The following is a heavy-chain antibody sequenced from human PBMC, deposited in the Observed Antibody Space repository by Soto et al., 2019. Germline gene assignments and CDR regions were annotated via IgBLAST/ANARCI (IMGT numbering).Heavy chain of an antibody. Sequence: LRLSCAASGFTFSNFGIHWVRQAPGKGLEWVAVISYDGSNKYYADSVKGRFTISRDNSKNTLYLQMNSLRAEDTAVYYCAKDPLDYWGQGTLVTVSS. CDR1: GFTFSNFG. J-gene: IGHJ4*02. V-gene: IGHV3-30*18. CDR2: ISYDGSNK. CDR3: AKDPLDY.